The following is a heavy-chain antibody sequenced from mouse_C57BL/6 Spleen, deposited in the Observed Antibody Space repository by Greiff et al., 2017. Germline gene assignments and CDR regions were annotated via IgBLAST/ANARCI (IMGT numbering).Heavy chain of an antibody. CDR3: ARDYDAGAFDY. V-gene: IGHV5-16*01. CDR1: GFTFSDYY. Sequence: VQLKESEGGLVQPGSSMKLSCTASGFTFSDYYMAWVRQVPEKGLEWVANINYDGSSTYYLDSLKSRFIISRDNAKNILYLQMSSLKSEDTATYYCARDYDAGAFDYWGQGTTLTVSS. J-gene: IGHJ2*01. CDR2: INYDGSST. D-gene: IGHD2-12*01.